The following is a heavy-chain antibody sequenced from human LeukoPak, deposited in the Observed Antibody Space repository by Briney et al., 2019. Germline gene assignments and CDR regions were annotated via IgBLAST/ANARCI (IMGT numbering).Heavy chain of an antibody. CDR2: ISSSGSTI. Sequence: GGSLRLSCAASGFTFSSYEMNWVRQAPGKGLEWVSYISSSGSTIYYADSVKGRFTISRDNAKNSLYLQMNSLRAEDTAVYYCARDMGYDGFDYWGQGTLVTVSS. D-gene: IGHD5-12*01. V-gene: IGHV3-48*03. J-gene: IGHJ4*02. CDR1: GFTFSSYE. CDR3: ARDMGYDGFDY.